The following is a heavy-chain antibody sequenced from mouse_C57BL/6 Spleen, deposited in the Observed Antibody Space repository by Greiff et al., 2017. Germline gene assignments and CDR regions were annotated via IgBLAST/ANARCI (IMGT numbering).Heavy chain of an antibody. CDR1: GYTFTSYW. Sequence: QVQLQQSGAELAKPGASVKLSCKASGYTFTSYWMHWVKQRPGQGLEWIGYINPSSGYTKYNQKFKDKDTLTEDKSSRTAYMQLSSLTYEDSSVYYCAKPYGSCYEWYFDVWGTGTTVTVSS. CDR3: AKPYGSCYEWYFDV. J-gene: IGHJ1*03. V-gene: IGHV1-7*01. D-gene: IGHD1-1*01. CDR2: INPSSGYT.